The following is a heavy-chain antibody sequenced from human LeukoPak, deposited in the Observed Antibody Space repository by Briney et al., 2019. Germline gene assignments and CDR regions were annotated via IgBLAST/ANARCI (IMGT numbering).Heavy chain of an antibody. V-gene: IGHV4-30-2*01. CDR1: GGSITSGGYS. CDR3: ARLSGVPAALDY. CDR2: IYHSGST. D-gene: IGHD2-2*01. Sequence: SETLSLTCAVSGGSITSGGYSWNWIRQPPGKGLEWIGYIYHSGSTYYNPSLKSRVTIPVDTSKNQFSLRLSSVTAADTAIYYCARLSGVPAALDYWGQGTLVTVSS. J-gene: IGHJ4*02.